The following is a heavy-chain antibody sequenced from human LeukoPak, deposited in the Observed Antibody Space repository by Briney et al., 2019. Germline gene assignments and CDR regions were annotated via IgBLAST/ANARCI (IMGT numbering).Heavy chain of an antibody. CDR1: GFTFSTYA. CDR3: AKRRVDCSNGQGCGDS. Sequence: GGSLRLSCAASGFTFSTYAMSWVRQAPGKGLEWVSAISGSRGSTYYTDSVKGRFTISRDNSKNTLYLQMNSLRAEDTAVYYCAKRRVDCSNGQGCGDSWGQEALVTVSS. CDR2: ISGSRGST. D-gene: IGHD2-8*01. V-gene: IGHV3-23*01. J-gene: IGHJ4*02.